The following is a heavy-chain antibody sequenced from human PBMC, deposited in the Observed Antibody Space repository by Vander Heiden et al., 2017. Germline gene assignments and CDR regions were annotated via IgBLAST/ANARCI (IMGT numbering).Heavy chain of an antibody. CDR3: ARWELGYCSSTSCYDVVYYYGMDV. Sequence: QVQLVQSGAEVKKPGASVKVSCKASGSTFTGYYMHWVRQAPGQGLEWMGRINPNSGGTNYAQKFQGRVTMTRDTSISTAYMELSRLRSDDTAVYYCARWELGYCSSTSCYDVVYYYGMDVWGQGTTVTVSS. V-gene: IGHV1-2*06. J-gene: IGHJ6*02. D-gene: IGHD2-2*01. CDR2: INPNSGGT. CDR1: GSTFTGYY.